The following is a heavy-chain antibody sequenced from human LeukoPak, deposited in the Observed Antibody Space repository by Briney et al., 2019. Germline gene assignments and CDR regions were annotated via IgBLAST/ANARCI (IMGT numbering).Heavy chain of an antibody. CDR3: ARAPRRGVMDV. D-gene: IGHD3-10*01. V-gene: IGHV3-7*01. CDR1: GFSFIRHW. J-gene: IGHJ6*03. CDR2: IKQDGSEK. Sequence: GGSLRLSCAASGFSFIRHWLSRARQAPGKGLEWVANIKQDGSEKYYVDSVKGRFTISRDNAQNSLHLQMNSLRAEDTAVYYCARAPRRGVMDVWGKGTTVSVSS.